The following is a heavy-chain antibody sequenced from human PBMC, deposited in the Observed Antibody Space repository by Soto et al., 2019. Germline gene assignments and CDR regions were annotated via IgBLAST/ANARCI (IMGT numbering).Heavy chain of an antibody. CDR1: GGSFSGYY. CDR2: INHSGST. J-gene: IGHJ5*02. Sequence: SETLSLTCAVYGGSFSGYYCIWSRHPPGKGLEWIGEINHSGSTNYNPSLKSRVTISVDTSKNQFSLKLSSVTAADTAVYYCARGQRRELPKESWFDPWGQGTLVTVSS. CDR3: ARGQRRELPKESWFDP. V-gene: IGHV4-34*01. D-gene: IGHD1-26*01.